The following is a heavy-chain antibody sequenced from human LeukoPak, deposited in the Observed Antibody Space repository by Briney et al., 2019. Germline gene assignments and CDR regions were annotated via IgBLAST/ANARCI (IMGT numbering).Heavy chain of an antibody. CDR2: INPNSGGT. CDR1: GYTFTGYY. J-gene: IGHJ3*02. CDR3: ARDCGGSCSDAFDI. D-gene: IGHD2-15*01. Sequence: ASVKVSCKASGYTFTGYYTHWVRQAPGQGLEWMGRINPNSGGTNYAQKFQGRVTMTRDTSISTAYMELSRLRSDDTAVYYCARDCGGSCSDAFDIWGQGTMVTVSS. V-gene: IGHV1-2*06.